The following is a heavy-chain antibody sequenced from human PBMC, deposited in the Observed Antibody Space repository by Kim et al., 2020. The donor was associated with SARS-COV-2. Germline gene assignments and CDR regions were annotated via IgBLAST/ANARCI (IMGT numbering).Heavy chain of an antibody. J-gene: IGHJ3*02. Sequence: SETLSLTCTVSGGSISSSSYYWGWIRRPPGKGLEWIGSIYYSGSTYYNLSLKSRVTISVDTSKNQFSLKLSSVTAADTAVYYCARPRGSSSSDAFDIWGQGTMVTVSS. CDR3: ARPRGSSSSDAFDI. D-gene: IGHD6-13*01. CDR2: IYYSGST. V-gene: IGHV4-39*01. CDR1: GGSISSSSYY.